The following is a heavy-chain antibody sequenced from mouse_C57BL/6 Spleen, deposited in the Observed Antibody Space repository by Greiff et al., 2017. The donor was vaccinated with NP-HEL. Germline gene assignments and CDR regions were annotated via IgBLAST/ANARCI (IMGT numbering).Heavy chain of an antibody. Sequence: EVQLQQSGPVLVKPGASVKMSCKASGYTFTDYYMNWVKQSHGKSLEWIGVINPYNGGTSYNQKFKGKATLTVDKSSSTAYMELNSLTSEDSAVYYCARRGHYYGSNYWYFDVWGTGTTVTVSS. CDR2: INPYNGGT. D-gene: IGHD1-1*01. J-gene: IGHJ1*03. CDR1: GYTFTDYY. CDR3: ARRGHYYGSNYWYFDV. V-gene: IGHV1-19*01.